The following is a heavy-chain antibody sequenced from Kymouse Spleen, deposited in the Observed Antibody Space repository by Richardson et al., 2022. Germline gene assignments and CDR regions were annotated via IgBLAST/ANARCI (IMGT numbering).Heavy chain of an antibody. CDR1: GGSFSGYY. V-gene: IGHV4-34*01. D-gene: IGHD4-11,IGHD4-11*01. Sequence: QVQLQQWGAGLLKPSETLSLTCAVYGGSFSGYYWSWIRQPPGKGLEWIGEINHSGSTNYNPSLKSRVTISVDTSKNQFSLKLSSVTAADTAVYYCARHSNYYYGMDVWGQGTTVTVSS. CDR2: INHSGST. CDR3: ARHSNYYYGMDV. J-gene: IGHJ6*02.